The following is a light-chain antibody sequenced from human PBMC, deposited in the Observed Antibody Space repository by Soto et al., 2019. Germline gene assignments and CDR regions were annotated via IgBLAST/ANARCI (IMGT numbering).Light chain of an antibody. CDR2: GAS. V-gene: IGKV3-15*01. CDR3: QQYNNWPPT. J-gene: IGKJ1*01. Sequence: ELVMTQSPAPLSVSPGEIATLSCRASQSVSSNLAWYQQKPGQAPRLLIQGASTRATGIPARFSGSGSGTEFTLTISSLQSEDFAAYYCQQYNNWPPTFGQGTKVEIK. CDR1: QSVSSN.